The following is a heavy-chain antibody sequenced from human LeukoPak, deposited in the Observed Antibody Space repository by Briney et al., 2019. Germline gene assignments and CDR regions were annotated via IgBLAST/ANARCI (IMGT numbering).Heavy chain of an antibody. V-gene: IGHV4-38-2*02. D-gene: IGHD2-21*02. CDR3: ASYCGGDCWHAFDI. CDR1: GYSISSGYY. Sequence: SETLSLTCTVSGYSISSGYYWGWIRQPPGKGLEWIGSIYHSGSTYYNPSLKSRVTISVDTSKNQFSLKLSSVTAADTAVYYCASYCGGDCWHAFDIWGQGTMVTVSS. J-gene: IGHJ3*02. CDR2: IYHSGST.